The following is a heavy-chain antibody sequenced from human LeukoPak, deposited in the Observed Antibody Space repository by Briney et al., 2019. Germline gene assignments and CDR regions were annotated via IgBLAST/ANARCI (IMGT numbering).Heavy chain of an antibody. V-gene: IGHV1-58*01. CDR3: AARAAAGAPYYFDY. Sequence: ASVKVSCKASGFTFTSSAVQWVRQARGQRLEWIGWIVVGSGNTNYAQKLQERVTITRDMSTSTAYMELSSLRSEDTAVYYCAARAAAGAPYYFDYWGQGTLVTVSS. CDR1: GFTFTSSA. CDR2: IVVGSGNT. D-gene: IGHD6-13*01. J-gene: IGHJ4*02.